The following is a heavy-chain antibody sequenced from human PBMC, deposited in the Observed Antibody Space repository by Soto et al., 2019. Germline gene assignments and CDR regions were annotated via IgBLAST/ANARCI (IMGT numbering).Heavy chain of an antibody. J-gene: IGHJ3*02. CDR3: ARARGDYDPFDI. Sequence: GGSLRLSCAASGFTFSSYSMNWVRQAPGKGLEWVSSISSSSSYIYYADSVKGRFTISRDNAKNSLYLQMNSLRAEDTAVYYCARARGDYDPFDIWGQGTMVTVSS. CDR2: ISSSSSYI. D-gene: IGHD4-17*01. V-gene: IGHV3-21*01. CDR1: GFTFSSYS.